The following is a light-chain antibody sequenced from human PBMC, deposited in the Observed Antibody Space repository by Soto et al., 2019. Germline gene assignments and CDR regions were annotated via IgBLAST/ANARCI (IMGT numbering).Light chain of an antibody. CDR3: QQYDYSRT. Sequence: DVQMTQSPSTRSASVVDSVTITCRASQSIAASLAWYQLKPGEAPKILIYDVSNLESGVPSRFRGSGSETEFSVTIRSLHPDDLATYDYQQYDYSRTVGQGTKVEIK. CDR2: DVS. CDR1: QSIAAS. V-gene: IGKV1-5*01. J-gene: IGKJ1*01.